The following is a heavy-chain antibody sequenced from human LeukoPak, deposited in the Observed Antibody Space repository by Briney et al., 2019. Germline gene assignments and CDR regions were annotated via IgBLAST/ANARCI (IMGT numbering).Heavy chain of an antibody. CDR3: AGKPYGLGSYYNNWFDP. V-gene: IGHV3-30*03. CDR2: ISNDGSNK. D-gene: IGHD3-10*01. CDR1: GFTSTTYG. Sequence: GGSLRLSCAASGFTSTTYGMHWVRQAPGKGLEWVAVISNDGSNKYYADSVKGRFTISRDNSKNTVYLQVDSLRADDTAVYYCAGKPYGLGSYYNNWFDPWGQGTLVTVSS. J-gene: IGHJ5*02.